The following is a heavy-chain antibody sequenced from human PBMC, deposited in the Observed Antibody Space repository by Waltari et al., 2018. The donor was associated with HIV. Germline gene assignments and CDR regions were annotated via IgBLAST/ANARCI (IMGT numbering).Heavy chain of an antibody. CDR3: ARDPRIAAADPYWYFDL. J-gene: IGHJ2*01. CDR1: GGSISSGDYY. V-gene: IGHV4-30-4*01. Sequence: QVQLQESGPGLVKPSQTLSLTYTVSGGSISSGDYYWSWIRQPPGKGLDWIGYIYYSSGTYYNPALKSRVTISVDTSNIQFSLKLSSVTAADTAVYYCARDPRIAAADPYWYFDLWGRGTLVTVSS. D-gene: IGHD6-13*01. CDR2: IYYSSGT.